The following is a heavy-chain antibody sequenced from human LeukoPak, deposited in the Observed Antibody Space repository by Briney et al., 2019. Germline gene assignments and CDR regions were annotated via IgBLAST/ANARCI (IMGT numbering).Heavy chain of an antibody. CDR3: ARGFVVVTAIPYY. CDR1: GFTFSSYW. CDR2: IKQDGSEK. Sequence: GGSLRLSCGGSGFTFSSYWMSWVRQAPGKGLEWVANIKQDGSEKYYVDSVKGRFTISRDNVKDSLYLQMNSLRAEDTAVYYCARGFVVVTAIPYYWGQGTLVTVSS. V-gene: IGHV3-7*04. J-gene: IGHJ4*02. D-gene: IGHD2-21*02.